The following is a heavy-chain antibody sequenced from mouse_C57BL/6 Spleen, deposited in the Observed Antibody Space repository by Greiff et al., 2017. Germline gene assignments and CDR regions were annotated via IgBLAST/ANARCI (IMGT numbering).Heavy chain of an antibody. Sequence: DVMLVESGGGLVKPGGSLKLSCAASGFTFSSYTMSWVRQTPEKRLEWVATISGGGGNTYYPDSVKGRFTISRDNAKNTLYLQMSSLRSEDTALYYCARRNYGSSKDFDYWGQGTTLTVSS. J-gene: IGHJ2*01. D-gene: IGHD1-1*01. CDR1: GFTFSSYT. V-gene: IGHV5-9*01. CDR3: ARRNYGSSKDFDY. CDR2: ISGGGGNT.